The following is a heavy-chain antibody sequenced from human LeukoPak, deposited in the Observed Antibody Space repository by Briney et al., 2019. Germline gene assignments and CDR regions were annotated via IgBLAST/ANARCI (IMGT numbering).Heavy chain of an antibody. CDR2: ISWNGGTT. Sequence: GGSLRLSCAASGFTFDNYGLSWVRQVPGKGLQWVSGISWNGGTTNYADSVEGRFTISRDNAKNSLYLQMNSLRAEDTAVYYCASDSSSWYQVDYWGQGTLVTVSS. V-gene: IGHV3-20*04. D-gene: IGHD6-13*01. CDR3: ASDSSSWYQVDY. CDR1: GFTFDNYG. J-gene: IGHJ4*02.